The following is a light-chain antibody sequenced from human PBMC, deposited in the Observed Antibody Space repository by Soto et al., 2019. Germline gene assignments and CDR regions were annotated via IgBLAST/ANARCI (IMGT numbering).Light chain of an antibody. CDR3: QQYKNWPI. V-gene: IGKV3-15*01. CDR2: GAS. Sequence: EIVMTQSPATLSLSPGEIANLSCRASQSVSSYLAWYQQKPGQAPRLLLYGASTRATGIPVRFSGSGFGTEFTLNISSLQSEDFAVYYCQQYKNWPIVGQGTDGRL. CDR1: QSVSSY. J-gene: IGKJ5*01.